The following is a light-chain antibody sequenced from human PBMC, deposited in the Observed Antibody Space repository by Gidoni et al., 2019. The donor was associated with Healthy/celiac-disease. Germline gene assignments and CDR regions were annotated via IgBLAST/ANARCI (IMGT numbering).Light chain of an antibody. CDR1: QSVSSSY. Sequence: EIVLTKSPGTLSLSPGERATLSCRASQSVSSSYLAWYQQKPGQAPRLLIYGASSRATGIPDRFSGSGSGTDFTLTISRLEPEDFAVYYCQQYGSSPYTFGHGTKLEI. V-gene: IGKV3-20*01. CDR2: GAS. J-gene: IGKJ2*01. CDR3: QQYGSSPYT.